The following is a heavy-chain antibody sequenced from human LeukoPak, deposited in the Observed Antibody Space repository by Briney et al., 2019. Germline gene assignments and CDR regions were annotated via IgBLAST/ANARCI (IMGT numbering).Heavy chain of an antibody. Sequence: TSETLSLTCTVSGGSISSGDYYWSWIRQPPGKGLEWIGYIYYSGSTYYNPSLKSRVTISVDTSKYQFSLKLSSVTAADTAVYYCGKGRFWFDPWGQGTLVTVSS. V-gene: IGHV4-30-4*08. CDR1: GGSISSGDYY. J-gene: IGHJ5*02. CDR3: GKGRFWFDP. CDR2: IYYSGST.